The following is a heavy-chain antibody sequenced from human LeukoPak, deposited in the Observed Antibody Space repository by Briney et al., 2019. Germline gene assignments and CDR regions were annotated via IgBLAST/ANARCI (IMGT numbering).Heavy chain of an antibody. CDR1: GFTFSSYG. V-gene: IGHV3-30*03. J-gene: IGHJ4*02. CDR3: ARGGSVVTGYKFDY. CDR2: ISYDGSSK. D-gene: IGHD4-23*01. Sequence: GGSLRLSCAASGFTFSSYGMHWVRQAPGKGLEWVAVISYDGSSKYYADSVKGRFTISRDNAKNSLYLQMNSLRAEDTAVYYCARGGSVVTGYKFDYWGQGTLVTVSS.